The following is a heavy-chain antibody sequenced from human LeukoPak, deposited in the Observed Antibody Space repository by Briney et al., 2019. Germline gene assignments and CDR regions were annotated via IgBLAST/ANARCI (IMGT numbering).Heavy chain of an antibody. CDR3: ARGEQDMATMSIDF. CDR1: GFTFSDYY. J-gene: IGHJ4*02. D-gene: IGHD5-24*01. Sequence: GGSLRLSCAAAGFTFSDYYMSWIRQAPGKGLEWVSYISSGSSTIYYGDSVKGRFIISRDNAKNSLYLQMNSLRAEDTAVYYCARGEQDMATMSIDFWGQGTRVTVSS. CDR2: ISSGSSTI. V-gene: IGHV3-11*04.